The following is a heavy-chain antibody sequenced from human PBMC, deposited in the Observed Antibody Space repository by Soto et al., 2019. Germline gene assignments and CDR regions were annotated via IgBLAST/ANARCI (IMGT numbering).Heavy chain of an antibody. V-gene: IGHV3-7*03. J-gene: IGHJ3*01. Sequence: EVRLVESGGGLVQPGGSLRLSCVASGFTFTSYWMSWVRQAPGKGLEWVANIKGDGSEKKYVDSVKGRFTISRDNANNSVYLQMNNLKTEDTAVYYCAIQVMVREGGDAFDVWGQGTMVTVSS. D-gene: IGHD3-10*01. CDR1: GFTFTSYW. CDR3: AIQVMVREGGDAFDV. CDR2: IKGDGSEK.